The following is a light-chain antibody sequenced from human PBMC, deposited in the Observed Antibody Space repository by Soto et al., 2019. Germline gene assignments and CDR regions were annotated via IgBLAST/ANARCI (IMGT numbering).Light chain of an antibody. CDR3: QKNFSSPSIT. Sequence: DIQMTQSPSSMSASVGDSVTLTCRASHDIGTFLNWYQQRPGEAPKLLIYAASNLKTGVPFRFSGSGSGTEFTLTISSLQPEDFATYYCQKNFSSPSITFGQGTRLENK. V-gene: IGKV1-39*01. J-gene: IGKJ5*01. CDR1: HDIGTF. CDR2: AAS.